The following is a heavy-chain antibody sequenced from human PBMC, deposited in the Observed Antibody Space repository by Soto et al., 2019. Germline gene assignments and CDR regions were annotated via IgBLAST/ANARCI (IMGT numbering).Heavy chain of an antibody. CDR2: ISYDGRNK. J-gene: IGHJ4*02. V-gene: IGHV3-30*18. Sequence: QVQLVESGGGVVQPGRALRLSCAASGFTFSSYGMHWVRQAPGKGLEWVAVISYDGRNKHYADSVKGRFTISRDNSRNTVYLQMNSLSAEDTAEYYGAKEDTTVVTLGYSGQGTLVTVSS. CDR3: AKEDTTVVTLGY. D-gene: IGHD4-17*01. CDR1: GFTFSSYG.